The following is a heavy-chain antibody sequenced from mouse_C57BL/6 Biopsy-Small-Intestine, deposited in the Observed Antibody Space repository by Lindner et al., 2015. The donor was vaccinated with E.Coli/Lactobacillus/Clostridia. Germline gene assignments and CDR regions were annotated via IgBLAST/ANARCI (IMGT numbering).Heavy chain of an antibody. V-gene: IGHV1S55*01. Sequence: SVKVSCKASGYTFTSHDINWVRQASGQGLEWMGWMNSNSGNTGYAQKFQGRVTMTRDTSVSTAYMELSSLTFDDTAVYYCARGSGSWGRDWFDPWGQGTLVTVSS. CDR1: GYTFTSHD. J-gene: IGHJ4*01. CDR3: ARGSGSWGRDWFDP. CDR2: MNSNSGNT. D-gene: IGHD3-1*01.